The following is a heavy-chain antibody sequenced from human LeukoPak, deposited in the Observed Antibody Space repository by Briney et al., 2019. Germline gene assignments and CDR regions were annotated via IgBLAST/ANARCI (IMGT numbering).Heavy chain of an antibody. Sequence: PGGSLRLSCAASGSTFSSYAMTWVRQAPGKGLEWVSAISDRSDTYYADSVKGRFTISRDNSKNTLYLQMNSLRAEDTAEYYCAKGYRGNYDYWGQGTLVTVSS. CDR2: ISDRSDT. J-gene: IGHJ4*02. V-gene: IGHV3-23*01. CDR1: GSTFSSYA. CDR3: AKGYRGNYDY. D-gene: IGHD1-26*01.